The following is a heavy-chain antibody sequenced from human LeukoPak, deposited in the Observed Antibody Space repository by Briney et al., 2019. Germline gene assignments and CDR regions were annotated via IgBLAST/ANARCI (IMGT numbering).Heavy chain of an antibody. J-gene: IGHJ3*02. CDR1: GGSLSGYY. CDR3: ARSTQKNQI. V-gene: IGHV4-34*01. Sequence: PSETLSLTCAVYGGSLSGYYWSWIRPPPGKGLEWIGEINHSGSTNYNPSLKSRVTISVDTSKNQFSLKLSSVTAADTAVYYCARSTQKNQIWGQGTMVTVSS. CDR2: INHSGST.